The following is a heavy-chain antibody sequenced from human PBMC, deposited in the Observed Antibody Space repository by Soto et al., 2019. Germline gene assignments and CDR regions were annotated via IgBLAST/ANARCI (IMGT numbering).Heavy chain of an antibody. V-gene: IGHV3-23*01. CDR3: LKDSNKYGSPLRGRYLDY. D-gene: IGHD2-2*01. Sequence: PGGPQRLPCAAFGGTSSSYWMSLVSQAPGKGLEWVSGISGGGSNTFYADSVKGRFTSSRDNSKNTLLLQMNSRGAEDTAVYYCLKDSNKYGSPLRGRYLDYWGQG. CDR1: GGTSSSYW. CDR2: ISGGGSNT. J-gene: IGHJ4*02.